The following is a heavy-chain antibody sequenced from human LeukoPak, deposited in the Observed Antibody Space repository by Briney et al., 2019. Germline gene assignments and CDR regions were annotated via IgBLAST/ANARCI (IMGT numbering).Heavy chain of an antibody. Sequence: ESGPTLLQPTPTLTLTCTFSGFSLSTSGVGVGWIRQPPEKALEWLPLNNWSDVKRYSPSLRSRLTITKDTSKNQVALRMTNMDPVDTATYYCAHSRRLAGGFWSDSYDAFDIWGQGTMVTVSS. CDR3: AHSRRLAGGFWSDSYDAFDI. V-gene: IGHV2-5*01. D-gene: IGHD3-3*01. CDR2: NNWSDVK. CDR1: GFSLSTSGVG. J-gene: IGHJ3*02.